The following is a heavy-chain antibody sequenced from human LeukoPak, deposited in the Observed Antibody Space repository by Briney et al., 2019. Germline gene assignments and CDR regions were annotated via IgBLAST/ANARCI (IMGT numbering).Heavy chain of an antibody. V-gene: IGHV1-24*01. CDR2: FDPEDGEI. Sequence: GASVKVSCKVSGHTLIAFSMHWVRQAPGKGLEWMGGFDPEDGEIVYAQKLQGRVTMTEDTSTDTAYMDLSSLRSEDTAMYYCATSRGDSGAYYGFDYWGRGTLVTVST. J-gene: IGHJ4*02. D-gene: IGHD1-26*01. CDR3: ATSRGDSGAYYGFDY. CDR1: GHTLIAFS.